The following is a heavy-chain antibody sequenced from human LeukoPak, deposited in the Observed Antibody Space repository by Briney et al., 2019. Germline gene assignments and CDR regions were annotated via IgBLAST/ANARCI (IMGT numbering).Heavy chain of an antibody. CDR3: ARGGEREIRFLEWLLYGYYFDY. D-gene: IGHD3-3*01. V-gene: IGHV1-2*02. CDR1: GYTFTGYY. J-gene: IGHJ4*02. CDR2: INPNSGGT. Sequence: ASVTVSCKASGYTFTGYYMHWVRQAPGQGLEWMGWINPNSGGTNYAQKFQGRVTMTRDTSISTAYMELSRLRSDDTAVYYCARGGEREIRFLEWLLYGYYFDYWGQGTLVTVSS.